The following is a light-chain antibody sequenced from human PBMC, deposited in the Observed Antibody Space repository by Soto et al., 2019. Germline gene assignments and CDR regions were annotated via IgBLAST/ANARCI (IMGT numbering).Light chain of an antibody. CDR1: QSVRNN. CDR2: GAS. V-gene: IGKV3-15*01. Sequence: ETVMTQSPATLSVSPGERATLSCRASQSVRNNLAWYQQRPGQPPRLLIYGASTRATGIPARFSGGGSGTEFTLTITSLQSEDFAVYYCQQYGDWPPWTFGQGTKVEI. J-gene: IGKJ1*01. CDR3: QQYGDWPPWT.